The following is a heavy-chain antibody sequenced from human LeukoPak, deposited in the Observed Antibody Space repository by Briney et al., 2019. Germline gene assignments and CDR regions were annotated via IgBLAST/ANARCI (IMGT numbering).Heavy chain of an antibody. V-gene: IGHV3-23*01. CDR1: GGSISSGD. CDR3: AKDARRTNGWYFFDY. D-gene: IGHD6-19*01. CDR2: ISDSGSIT. Sequence: PSETLSLTCTVSGGSISSGDFYWGWVRQAPGKGLEWVSVISDSGSITYYADSVKGRFTISRDNSKNTLFLQMNSLRAEDTAVYYCAKDARRTNGWYFFDYWGQGTLVTVSS. J-gene: IGHJ4*02.